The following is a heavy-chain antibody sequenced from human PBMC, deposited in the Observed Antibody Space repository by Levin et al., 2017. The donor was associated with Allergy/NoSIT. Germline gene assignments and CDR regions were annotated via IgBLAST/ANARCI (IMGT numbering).Heavy chain of an antibody. CDR2: ISSSSGYI. CDR1: GFTFSSYS. J-gene: IGHJ4*02. V-gene: IGHV3-21*01. D-gene: IGHD6-13*01. Sequence: PGGSLRLSCAASGFTFSSYSMNWVRQAPGKGLEWVSSISSSSGYIYYADSVKGRFTISRDNAKNSLYLQMNSLRAEDTAVYYCARERSSSWYENDYWGQGTLVTVSS. CDR3: ARERSSSWYENDY.